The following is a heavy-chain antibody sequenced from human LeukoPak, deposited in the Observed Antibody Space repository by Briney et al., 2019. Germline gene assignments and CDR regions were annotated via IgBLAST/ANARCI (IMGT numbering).Heavy chain of an antibody. V-gene: IGHV3-23*01. CDR3: AKDRESDATAPRFDP. CDR1: GFTFGSFA. Sequence: PGESLRLPCAASGFTFGSFAMSWVRQAPGKGLKWVSVINGGGGSTSYADSVKGRFTISRDNFKNTLYLQMNDLRVEDTAVYYCAKDRESDATAPRFDPWGQGTLVTVSS. J-gene: IGHJ5*02. D-gene: IGHD2-2*01. CDR2: INGGGGST.